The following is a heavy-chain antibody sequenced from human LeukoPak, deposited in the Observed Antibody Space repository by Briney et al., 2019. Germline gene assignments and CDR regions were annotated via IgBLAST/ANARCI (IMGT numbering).Heavy chain of an antibody. CDR3: AKDGRGYYDSSGTPFEYFQH. D-gene: IGHD3-22*01. J-gene: IGHJ1*01. V-gene: IGHV3-23*01. CDR1: GFTFSSYA. Sequence: PGGSLRLSCAASGFTFSSYAMSWVRQAPGKGLEWVSVISGSGGSTYYGDSVKGRFTISRDNSKNTLYVQMNSLRAEDTAVHYCAKDGRGYYDSSGTPFEYFQHWGQGTLVTVSS. CDR2: ISGSGGST.